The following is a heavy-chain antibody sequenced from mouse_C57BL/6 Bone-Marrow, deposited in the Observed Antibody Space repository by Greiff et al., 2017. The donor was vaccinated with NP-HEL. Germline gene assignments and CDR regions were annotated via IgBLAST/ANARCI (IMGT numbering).Heavy chain of an antibody. Sequence: QVQLQQPGAELVRPGSSVKLSCKAPGYTFTSYWMHWVKQRPIQGLEWIGNIDPSDSETHYNQKFKDKATLTVDKSSSTAYMQLSSLTSEDSAVYYCARDGNYVLFAYWGQGTLVTVSA. CDR3: ARDGNYVLFAY. CDR1: GYTFTSYW. J-gene: IGHJ3*01. V-gene: IGHV1-52*01. D-gene: IGHD2-1*01. CDR2: IDPSDSET.